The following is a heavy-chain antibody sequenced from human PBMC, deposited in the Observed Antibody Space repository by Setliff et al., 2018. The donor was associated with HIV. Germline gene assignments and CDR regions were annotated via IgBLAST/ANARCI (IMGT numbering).Heavy chain of an antibody. CDR2: VYSGGST. CDR3: AGAYYYESSGYYWVY. V-gene: IGHV3-53*01. CDR1: GFTFDDYA. Sequence: LRLSCAASGFTFDDYAMHWVRQAPGKGLEWVSVVYSGGSTYYADSVKGRFTISRDNSKNTLYLQMNSLRAEDTAVYYCAGAYYYESSGYYWVYWGQGTLVTVSS. D-gene: IGHD3-22*01. J-gene: IGHJ4*02.